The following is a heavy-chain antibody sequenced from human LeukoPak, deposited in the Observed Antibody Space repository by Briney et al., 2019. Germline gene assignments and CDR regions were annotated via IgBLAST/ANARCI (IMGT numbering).Heavy chain of an antibody. D-gene: IGHD5-12*01. CDR3: ARDRGPYSGYDSYYFDY. CDR1: GGSISSGGYY. Sequence: SQTLSLTCTVSGGSISSGGYYWSWIRQHPGKGLEWIGYTYYSGSTYYNPSLKSRVTISVDTSKNQFSLKLSSVTAADTAVYYCARDRGPYSGYDSYYFDYWGQGTLVTVSS. CDR2: TYYSGST. V-gene: IGHV4-31*03. J-gene: IGHJ4*02.